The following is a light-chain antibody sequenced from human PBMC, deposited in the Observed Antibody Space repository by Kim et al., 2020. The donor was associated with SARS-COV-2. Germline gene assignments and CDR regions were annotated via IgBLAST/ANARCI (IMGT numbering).Light chain of an antibody. V-gene: IGKV3-11*01. CDR3: QQRINWPLT. J-gene: IGKJ4*01. CDR1: QSVSSY. Sequence: LSPGERATLSCRASQSVSSYLAWYQQKPGQAPRLLIYDASNRATGIPARFSGSGSGTDFTLTISSLDPEDFVVYYCQQRINWPLTFGGGTKVDIK. CDR2: DAS.